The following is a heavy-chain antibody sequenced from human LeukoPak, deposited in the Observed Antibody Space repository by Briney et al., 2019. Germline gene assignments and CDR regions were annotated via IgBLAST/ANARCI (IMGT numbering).Heavy chain of an antibody. Sequence: SQTLSLTCAVSGGSISSGGYSWSRIRQPPGKGLEWIGYIYHSGSTYYNPSLKSRVTISVDKSKNQFSLKLSSVTAADTAVYYCARGYQYGFGASGAFDIWGQGTMVTVSS. CDR3: ARGYQYGFGASGAFDI. CDR2: IYHSGST. D-gene: IGHD3-10*01. J-gene: IGHJ3*02. V-gene: IGHV4-30-2*01. CDR1: GGSISSGGYS.